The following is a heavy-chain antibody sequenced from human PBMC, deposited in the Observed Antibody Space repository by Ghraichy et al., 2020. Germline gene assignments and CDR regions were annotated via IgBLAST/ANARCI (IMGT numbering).Heavy chain of an antibody. Sequence: LSLTCAASGFTFSSYAMMSWVRQAPGKGLEWVSTISGSGGSTYYADSVKGRFTISRDNSKNTLYLQMNSLRAEDTAVYYCAKDRGYTYGEFDCWGQGTLVTVSS. CDR2: ISGSGGST. D-gene: IGHD5-18*01. CDR1: GFTFSSYA. J-gene: IGHJ4*02. CDR3: AKDRGYTYGEFDC. V-gene: IGHV3-23*01.